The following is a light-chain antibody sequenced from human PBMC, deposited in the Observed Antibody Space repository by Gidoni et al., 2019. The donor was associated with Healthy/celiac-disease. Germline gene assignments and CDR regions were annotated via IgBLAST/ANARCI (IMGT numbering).Light chain of an antibody. Sequence: DIQLSQSPSSLSASVGDRVTLTCRASQSISSYLNWYQQKPGKAPKLLIYAAPSLQSGVPSRFSGSGSGTDFTRTISSLQPEDFATYYCQQSYSTPYTFGQGTKLEIK. CDR1: QSISSY. J-gene: IGKJ2*01. CDR2: AAP. V-gene: IGKV1-39*01. CDR3: QQSYSTPYT.